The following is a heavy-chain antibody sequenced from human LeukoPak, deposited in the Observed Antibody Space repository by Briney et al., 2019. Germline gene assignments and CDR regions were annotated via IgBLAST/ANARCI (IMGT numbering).Heavy chain of an antibody. CDR1: GFTFSNYA. CDR3: ARSLGAGSYLDF. Sequence: GGSLRLSCAASGFTFSNYAMHWFRQAPGKGLKYLSAINGNGGSTYYATSVKGKFTITRDNSKNTLYLQMDSLSAEDMAVFYCARSLGAGSYLDFWGQGTLVTVSS. J-gene: IGHJ4*02. D-gene: IGHD3-10*02. CDR2: INGNGGST. V-gene: IGHV3-64*01.